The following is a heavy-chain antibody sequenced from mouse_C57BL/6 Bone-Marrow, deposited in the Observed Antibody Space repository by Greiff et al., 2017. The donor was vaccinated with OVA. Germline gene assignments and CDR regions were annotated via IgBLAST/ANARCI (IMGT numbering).Heavy chain of an antibody. J-gene: IGHJ4*01. D-gene: IGHD1-1*01. Sequence: QVKLQQSGAELVRPGTSVKMSCKASGYTFTNYWIGWAKQRPGHGLEWIGDISPGGGYTNYNEKFKGKATLTADKSSSTAYMQFISLTSEYSAIYYCARFYYGYYAMDYWGQGTSVTVSS. CDR1: GYTFTNYW. CDR3: ARFYYGYYAMDY. CDR2: ISPGGGYT. V-gene: IGHV1-63*01.